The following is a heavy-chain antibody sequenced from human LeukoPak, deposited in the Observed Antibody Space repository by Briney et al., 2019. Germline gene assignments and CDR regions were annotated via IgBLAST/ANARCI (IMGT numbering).Heavy chain of an antibody. CDR1: GFTFSSYA. V-gene: IGHV3-30*04. Sequence: GGSLRLSCAASGFTFSSYAMHWVCQAPGKGLEWVAVISYDGSNKYYADSVKGRFTISRDNSKNTLYLQMNSLRAEDTAVYYCASDLFGDDNWFDPWGQGTLVTVSS. CDR3: ASDLFGDDNWFDP. CDR2: ISYDGSNK. J-gene: IGHJ5*02. D-gene: IGHD3-10*02.